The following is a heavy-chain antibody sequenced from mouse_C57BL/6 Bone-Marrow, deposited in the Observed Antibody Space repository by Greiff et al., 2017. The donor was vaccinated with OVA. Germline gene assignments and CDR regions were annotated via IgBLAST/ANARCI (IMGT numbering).Heavy chain of an antibody. CDR2: ITPNNGGT. Sequence: VQLQQSGPELVKPGASVKIPCKASGYTFTDYNMDWVKQSHGKSLEWIGDITPNNGGTIYNQKFKGKATLTVDKSSSTAYMELRSLTSEDTAVYYCAIYYYGLYWYFDVWGTGTTVTVSS. CDR3: AIYYYGLYWYFDV. D-gene: IGHD1-1*01. CDR1: GYTFTDYN. J-gene: IGHJ1*03. V-gene: IGHV1-18*01.